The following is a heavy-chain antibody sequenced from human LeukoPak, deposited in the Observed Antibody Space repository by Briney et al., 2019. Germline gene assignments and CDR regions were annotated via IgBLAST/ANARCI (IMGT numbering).Heavy chain of an antibody. D-gene: IGHD3-3*01. CDR1: GLTFSTYW. CDR2: IKHDGSEQ. CDR3: ARCPTYYDFWSGDKFIDY. Sequence: PGGSLRLSCAASGLTFSTYWMSWVRQAPRKGLEWVAKIKHDGSEQYYVNSVKGRFTISRHNAENSLYLQMNSLRAEDTAMYYCARCPTYYDFWSGDKFIDYWGQGTLVTVSS. V-gene: IGHV3-7*01. J-gene: IGHJ4*02.